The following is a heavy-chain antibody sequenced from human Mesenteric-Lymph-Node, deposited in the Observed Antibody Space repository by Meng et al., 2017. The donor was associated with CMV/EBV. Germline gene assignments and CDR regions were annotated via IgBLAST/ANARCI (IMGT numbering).Heavy chain of an antibody. CDR3: AREYSSSSGRSFDY. CDR2: ITSSGTTI. V-gene: IGHV3-11*04. J-gene: IGHJ4*02. D-gene: IGHD6-6*01. Sequence: GESLKISCAASGFSFNDYYMSWIRQAPGKGLEWLFYITSSGTTIYHADSVKGRFTISRDNAKNSLYLQMNSLRAEDTAVYYCAREYSSSSGRSFDYWGQGTLVTVSS. CDR1: GFSFNDYY.